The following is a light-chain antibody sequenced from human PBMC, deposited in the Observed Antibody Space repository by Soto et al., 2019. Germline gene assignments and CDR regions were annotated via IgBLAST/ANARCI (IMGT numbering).Light chain of an antibody. J-gene: IGLJ3*02. Sequence: QSVLTQSPSASASLGASVKLTCTLNSGHSSYPIAWHQQQPERGPRYLMKVNNDGSHTKGDGIPDRFSGSSSGAERYLTISSLQSEDEADYYCQSWGTGMVFGGGTKVTVL. V-gene: IGLV4-69*01. CDR1: SGHSSYP. CDR3: QSWGTGMV. CDR2: VNNDGSH.